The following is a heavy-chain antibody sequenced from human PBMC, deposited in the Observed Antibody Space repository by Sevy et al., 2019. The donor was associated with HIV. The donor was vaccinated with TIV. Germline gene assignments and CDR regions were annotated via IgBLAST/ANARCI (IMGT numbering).Heavy chain of an antibody. J-gene: IGHJ4*02. CDR2: INPQTGGT. D-gene: IGHD3-22*01. V-gene: IGHV1-2*02. CDR3: ARMGDYFDTSGYYPLKY. CDR1: GYTFTEYY. Sequence: ASVKVSCKASGYTFTEYYVHWLRQAPGQGLELMGWINPQTGGTYFSKKFQDRVTLTTATSINAVYMGLSGLKFDDTAVFYCARMGDYFDTSGYYPLKYWGLGTLVTVSS.